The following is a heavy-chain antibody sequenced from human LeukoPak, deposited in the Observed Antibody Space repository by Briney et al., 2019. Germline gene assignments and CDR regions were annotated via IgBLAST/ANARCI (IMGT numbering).Heavy chain of an antibody. CDR1: GFTFSSYS. Sequence: PGGSLRLSCAASGFTFSSYSMNWVRQAPGKGLEWVSSISSSSSYIYYADSVKGRFTISRDNAKNSLYLQMNSLRAEDTAVYYCARGGGVAGHLRLFNIWGQGTMVTVSS. CDR2: ISSSSSYI. CDR3: ARGGGVAGHLRLFNI. D-gene: IGHD6-19*01. J-gene: IGHJ3*02. V-gene: IGHV3-21*01.